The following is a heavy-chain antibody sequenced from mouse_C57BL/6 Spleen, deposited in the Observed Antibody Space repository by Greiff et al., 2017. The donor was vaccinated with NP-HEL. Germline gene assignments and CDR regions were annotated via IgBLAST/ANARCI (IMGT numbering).Heavy chain of an antibody. CDR2: IWRGGST. D-gene: IGHD2-4*01. Sequence: QVQLQQSGPGLVQPSQSLSITCTVSGFSLTSYGVHWVRQSPGKGLEWLGVIWRGGSTDYNAAFMSRLSITKDNSKSQVFFKMNSLQADDTAIYYCAKNPPYDYDYAMDYWGQGTSVTVSS. CDR1: GFSLTSYG. V-gene: IGHV2-5*01. CDR3: AKNPPYDYDYAMDY. J-gene: IGHJ4*01.